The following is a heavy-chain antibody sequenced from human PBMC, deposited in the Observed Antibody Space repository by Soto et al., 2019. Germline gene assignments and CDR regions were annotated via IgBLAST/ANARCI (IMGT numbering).Heavy chain of an antibody. D-gene: IGHD3-22*01. Sequence: QLQESGPGLVKPSQTLSLTCSVSGGSINNNDYYWSWIRQPPGKGPEWIGYVYYSGSSDYSQSRKIPLSMSIDKSQNQFHLKLNSVTAADTETYYCARMSYFYDKWYFDLWGRGTLVTVSS. CDR3: ARMSYFYDKWYFDL. V-gene: IGHV4-30-4*01. CDR2: VYYSGSS. CDR1: GGSINNNDYY. J-gene: IGHJ2*01.